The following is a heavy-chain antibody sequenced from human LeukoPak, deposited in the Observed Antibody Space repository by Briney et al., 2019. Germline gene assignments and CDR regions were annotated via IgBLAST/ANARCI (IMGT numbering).Heavy chain of an antibody. Sequence: PSETLSLTCTVSGGSTSTYYWSWIRQPPGKGLEWIGYIYYSGNTNYNPSLKSRVTISVDTSKNQFSLKLSSVTAADTAVYYCARVSFIPAVNFGWWFDPWGQGTLVTVSS. J-gene: IGHJ5*02. CDR1: GGSTSTYY. CDR3: ARVSFIPAVNFGWWFDP. D-gene: IGHD6-13*01. CDR2: IYYSGNT. V-gene: IGHV4-59*01.